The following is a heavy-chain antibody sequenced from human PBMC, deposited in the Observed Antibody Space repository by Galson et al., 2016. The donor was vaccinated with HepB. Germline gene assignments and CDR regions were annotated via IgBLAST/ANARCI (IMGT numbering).Heavy chain of an antibody. J-gene: IGHJ4*02. V-gene: IGHV3-9*01. Sequence: SLRLSCAASGFTFDAYAMHWVRQAPGKGLEWVSGISWNSGSIGYADSVKGRFTISRDNAKNSLYLQMNSLRAEDTALYYCAKDTAVDYYDSSGYSDYWGQGTLVTVSS. CDR1: GFTFDAYA. D-gene: IGHD3-22*01. CDR2: ISWNSGSI. CDR3: AKDTAVDYYDSSGYSDY.